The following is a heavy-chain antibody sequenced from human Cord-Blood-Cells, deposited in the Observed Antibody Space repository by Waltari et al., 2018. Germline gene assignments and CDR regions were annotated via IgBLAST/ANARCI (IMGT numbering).Heavy chain of an antibody. J-gene: IGHJ2*01. CDR2: INHSGST. D-gene: IGHD3-10*01. V-gene: IGHV4-34*01. CDR1: GGSFSGYY. CDR3: ARFRGSGSYWYFDL. Sequence: QVQLQQWGAGLLKPSETLSLTCAAYGGSFSGYYWSWNRPPPGKGLEWIGEINHSGSTNYNPSLKSRVTISVDTSKNQFSLKLSSVTAADTAVYYCARFRGSGSYWYFDLWGRGTLVTVSS.